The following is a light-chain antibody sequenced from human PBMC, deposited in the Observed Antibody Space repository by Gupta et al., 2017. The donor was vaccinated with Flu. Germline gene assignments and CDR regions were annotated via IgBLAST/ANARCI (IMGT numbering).Light chain of an antibody. Sequence: EVVMTQSPASLSVSQGERATLSCRASQSFSRHLAWYQQKPGPAPRLLIYDTSTRATGVPARCIGSGSGTVFTLTISSLQSEDFAVYYCQQYIYWPRTFGGGTKVEIK. CDR1: QSFSRH. CDR3: QQYIYWPRT. CDR2: DTS. V-gene: IGKV3-15*01. J-gene: IGKJ4*01.